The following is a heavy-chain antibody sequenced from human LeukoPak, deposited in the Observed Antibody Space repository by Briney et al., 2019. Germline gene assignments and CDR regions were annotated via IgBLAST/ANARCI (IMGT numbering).Heavy chain of an antibody. CDR3: ARAAYGDYRYYYFFVDV. D-gene: IGHD4-17*01. CDR2: IYTSGSS. CDR1: GGSINSHY. J-gene: IGHJ6*03. V-gene: IGHV4-4*07. Sequence: SETLSLTCTVSGGSINSHYWSWIRQPAGKGLEWIGRIYTSGSSNYNPSLKSRVTMSVDTSKNQFSLRLTSVTAADTAVYYCARAAYGDYRYYYFFVDVWGKGTTVTVSS.